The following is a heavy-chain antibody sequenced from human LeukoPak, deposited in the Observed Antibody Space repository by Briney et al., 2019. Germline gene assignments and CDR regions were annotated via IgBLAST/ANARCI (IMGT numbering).Heavy chain of an antibody. D-gene: IGHD3-22*01. Sequence: GGSLRLSCAASGFIFSNYGMHWVRQAPGKGLEWVAVIWFDGSNQYHADAVKGRFTISRDNSKNTLYLQMSSLRAEDTAVYYCARDDFAGDSSGYIDYWGQGTLVTVSS. CDR3: ARDDFAGDSSGYIDY. V-gene: IGHV3-33*01. CDR1: GFIFSNYG. CDR2: IWFDGSNQ. J-gene: IGHJ4*02.